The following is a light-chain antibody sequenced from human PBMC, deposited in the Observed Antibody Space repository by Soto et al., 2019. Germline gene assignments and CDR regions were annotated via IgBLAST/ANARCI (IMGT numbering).Light chain of an antibody. CDR1: SSNIGSNT. CDR3: SAWDNSLNGYV. J-gene: IGLJ1*01. CDR2: TAG. V-gene: IGLV1-44*01. Sequence: QSVLTQSLSVSASPGQRVTISCSGGSSNIGSNTVAWYQHLPGTAPPRLIFTAGQRPSGVPGRFSGSKSGTSASLAISGLQSEDEGDYYCSAWDNSLNGYVFGPGTKLTVL.